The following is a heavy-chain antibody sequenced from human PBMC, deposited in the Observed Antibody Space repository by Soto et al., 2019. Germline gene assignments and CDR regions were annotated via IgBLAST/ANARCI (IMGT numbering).Heavy chain of an antibody. V-gene: IGHV3-30*03. Sequence: GGSLRLSCAASGFTFNSYGMHWVRQGPGNGLEWVAFISYDSTKTYYADSVKGRFTISRDNSNSALYVQMNSLTGEDTAVYYCARTRSAWSEFHYYSLDVWGQGTTVTVSS. CDR1: GFTFNSYG. D-gene: IGHD1-26*01. J-gene: IGHJ6*02. CDR2: ISYDSTKT. CDR3: ARTRSAWSEFHYYSLDV.